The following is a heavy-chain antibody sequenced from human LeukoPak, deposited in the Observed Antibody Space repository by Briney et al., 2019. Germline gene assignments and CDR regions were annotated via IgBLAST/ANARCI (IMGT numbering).Heavy chain of an antibody. V-gene: IGHV3-74*01. Sequence: GGSLRLSCAASGFTFSSYWMHWVRQAPGKGLVWVSRIYIDGSSTSYADSVKGRFTISRDNAKNSLYLQMNSLRAEDTAMYYCARETYGRFDYWGQGTLVTVSS. CDR3: ARETYGRFDY. CDR2: IYIDGSST. J-gene: IGHJ4*02. CDR1: GFTFSSYW. D-gene: IGHD4-17*01.